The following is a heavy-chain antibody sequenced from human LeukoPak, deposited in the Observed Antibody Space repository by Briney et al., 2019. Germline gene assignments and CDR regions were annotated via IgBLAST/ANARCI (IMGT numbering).Heavy chain of an antibody. J-gene: IGHJ4*02. CDR1: GFTFSTYA. Sequence: PGGSLRLSCAASGFTFSTYAMSWVRQAPGKGLEWVSAISGSGGRGGRTYYADSVKGRFTISRDNSKNTLYLQMNSLRAEDTAVYYCAKTGGIAASHWGQGTLVTVSS. V-gene: IGHV3-23*01. D-gene: IGHD6-13*01. CDR2: ISGSGGRGGRT. CDR3: AKTGGIAASH.